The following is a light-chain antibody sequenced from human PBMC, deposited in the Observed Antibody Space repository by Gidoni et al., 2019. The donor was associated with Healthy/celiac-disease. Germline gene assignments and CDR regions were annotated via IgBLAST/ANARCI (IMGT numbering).Light chain of an antibody. CDR1: QSVLYSSNNKNY. V-gene: IGKV4-1*01. Sequence: DIVMTQSPDSLAVSLGERATINCKSSQSVLYSSNNKNYLAWYQQKPGQPPKLLIYWASTRESGVPDRVSGSGSGTDFTLTISSLQAEDVAVYYCQKYYSTYTFGQGTKLEIK. CDR3: QKYYSTYT. CDR2: WAS. J-gene: IGKJ2*01.